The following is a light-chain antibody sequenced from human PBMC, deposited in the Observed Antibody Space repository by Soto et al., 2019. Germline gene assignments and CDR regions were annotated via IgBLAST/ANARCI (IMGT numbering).Light chain of an antibody. CDR3: QQYYSYPLIT. CDR2: AAS. Sequence: AIRMTQSPSSLYASTGDRVTITCRASQGISSYLAWYQQKPGKAPKLLIYAASTLQSGVPSRFSESGSGTDFTLTISCLQSEDFATYYCQQYYSYPLITFGPGTKVDIK. CDR1: QGISSY. J-gene: IGKJ3*01. V-gene: IGKV1-8*01.